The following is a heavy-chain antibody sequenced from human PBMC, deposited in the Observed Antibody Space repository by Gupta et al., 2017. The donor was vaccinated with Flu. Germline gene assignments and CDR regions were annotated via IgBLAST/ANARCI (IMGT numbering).Heavy chain of an antibody. V-gene: IGHV3-30*18. J-gene: IGHJ4*02. D-gene: IGHD1-1*01. Sequence: YGGASGFSFFSYGMHWVRQAPGQGLEWVAIISSDGSDKYYADSVKGRFTISRDNSKNTLYLQMHSLRAEDTAVYYCAKRVAGERLIDSWGQGTL. CDR1: GFSFFSYG. CDR2: ISSDGSDK. CDR3: AKRVAGERLIDS.